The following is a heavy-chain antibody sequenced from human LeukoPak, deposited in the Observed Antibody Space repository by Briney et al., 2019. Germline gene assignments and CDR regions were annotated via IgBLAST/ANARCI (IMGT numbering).Heavy chain of an antibody. Sequence: PGESLKISCKGSGYKFTNYWIAWVRQMPGQGLEWLGIIYPRDSDTRYSPSFQGQVSISVDTSIDTAYLQWSSVKASDTAMYYCARLLAAPYYINFWGQGTLVTVSS. CDR1: GYKFTNYW. CDR3: ARLLAAPYYINF. CDR2: IYPRDSDT. D-gene: IGHD6-25*01. V-gene: IGHV5-51*01. J-gene: IGHJ4*02.